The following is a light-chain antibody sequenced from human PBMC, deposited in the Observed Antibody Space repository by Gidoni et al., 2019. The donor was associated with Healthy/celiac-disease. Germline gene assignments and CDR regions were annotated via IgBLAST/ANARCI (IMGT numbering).Light chain of an antibody. CDR2: GAS. V-gene: IGKV3-15*01. Sequence: EIVMTQSPATLSVFPGERATLSCRASQSVSSNLAWYQQKPGQAPRLLIYGASTRATGIPARFSGSGSGTEFTLTISSLQSEDFAVYYCQQYNNWHPYTFGQGTKLEIK. CDR3: QQYNNWHPYT. J-gene: IGKJ2*01. CDR1: QSVSSN.